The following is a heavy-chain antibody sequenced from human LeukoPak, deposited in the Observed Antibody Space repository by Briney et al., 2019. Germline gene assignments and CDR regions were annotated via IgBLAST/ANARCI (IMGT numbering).Heavy chain of an antibody. V-gene: IGHV3-7*03. CDR3: AKYGPQDSGSSHFDY. D-gene: IGHD1-26*01. J-gene: IGHJ4*02. Sequence: QSGGSLRLSCVVSGVTFSSHWMSWVRQAPGKGLEWVANIKQDGSERYYVDSVKGRFTTSRDNSKNTLFLQMNSLRAEDTAIYYCAKYGPQDSGSSHFDYWGQGALVTVSS. CDR2: IKQDGSER. CDR1: GVTFSSHW.